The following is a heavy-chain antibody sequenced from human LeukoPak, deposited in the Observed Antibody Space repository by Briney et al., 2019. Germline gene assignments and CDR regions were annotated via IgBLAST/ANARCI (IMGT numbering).Heavy chain of an antibody. Sequence: SVKVSCKASGGAFSEYAIGWVRQAPAQGLEWMGRIIPTADITRYAQKFQDRVTITADESTSTVYMELNSLRSDDTAVYYCATSPSSGWLYHFDFWGQGTLIIVSS. J-gene: IGHJ4*02. CDR2: IIPTADIT. CDR3: ATSPSSGWLYHFDF. CDR1: GGAFSEYA. V-gene: IGHV1-69*04. D-gene: IGHD6-19*01.